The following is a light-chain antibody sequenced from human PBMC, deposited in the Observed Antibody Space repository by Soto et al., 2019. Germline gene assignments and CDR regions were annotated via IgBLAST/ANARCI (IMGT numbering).Light chain of an antibody. J-gene: IGKJ2*01. CDR2: DAS. CDR3: QQRSNWPPYT. CDR1: QSVSSY. V-gene: IGKV3-11*01. Sequence: ESVLTQSPATLSLSPGERATLSCRASQSVSSYLAWYQQKPGQAPRLLIYDASNRATGIPARFSGSGSGTDFPLTISSLEPEDFAVYYCQQRSNWPPYTFGQGTKLEIK.